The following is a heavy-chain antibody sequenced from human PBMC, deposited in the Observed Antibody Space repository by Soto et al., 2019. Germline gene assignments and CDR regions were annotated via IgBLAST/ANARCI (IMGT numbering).Heavy chain of an antibody. V-gene: IGHV1-69*13. CDR2: IIPIFGTA. Sequence: SVKVSCKASGGTFSSYAISWVRQAPGQGLEWMGGIIPIFGTANYAQKFQGRVTITADESTSTAYMELSSLRSEDTAVYYCARGVGGHGSYYYYYYGMDVWGQGTRVTVS. CDR1: GGTFSSYA. J-gene: IGHJ6*02. D-gene: IGHD2-2*01. CDR3: ARGVGGHGSYYYYYYGMDV.